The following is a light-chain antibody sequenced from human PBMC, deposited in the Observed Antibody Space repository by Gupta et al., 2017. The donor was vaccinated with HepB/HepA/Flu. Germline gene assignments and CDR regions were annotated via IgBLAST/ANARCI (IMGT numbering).Light chain of an antibody. CDR2: GAS. CDR3: QQDDHLPST. V-gene: IGKV1-33*01. J-gene: IGKJ2*01. Sequence: EIQMTQSPSSLSSSVGDRVTIICQATHDIKTFLNRFQQKSGKAPRLLIYGASTLESGVPPRFSGSGSGTQFSWTITNPQPEDVASYVCQQDDHLPSTFGQGT. CDR1: HDIKTF.